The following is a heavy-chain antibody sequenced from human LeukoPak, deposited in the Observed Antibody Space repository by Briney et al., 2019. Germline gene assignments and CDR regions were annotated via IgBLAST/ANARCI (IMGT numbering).Heavy chain of an antibody. CDR3: AIGDSYGYDR. V-gene: IGHV1-69*05. J-gene: IGHJ5*02. Sequence: SVKVSCKASGGTFSSYATSWVRQAPGQGLEWMGGIIPIFGTANYAQKFQGRVTMTRDSSTSTVHMELSSLRSEDTAVYYCAIGDSYGYDRWGQGTLVTVSS. CDR2: IIPIFGTA. CDR1: GGTFSSYA. D-gene: IGHD5-18*01.